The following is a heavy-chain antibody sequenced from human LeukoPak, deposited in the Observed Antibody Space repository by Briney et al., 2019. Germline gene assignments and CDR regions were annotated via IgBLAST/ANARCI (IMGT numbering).Heavy chain of an antibody. CDR3: ATITLRGPMDY. CDR2: IYHSGST. Sequence: SGTLSLTCAVSGGSISNSNWWSWVRQPPGKGLEWIGEIYHSGSTNYNPSLKSRVTISVDKAKNQFSLKLSSVTAADTAVYYCATITLRGPMDYWGQGTLVTVSS. V-gene: IGHV4-4*02. J-gene: IGHJ4*02. CDR1: GGSISNSNW. D-gene: IGHD3-16*01.